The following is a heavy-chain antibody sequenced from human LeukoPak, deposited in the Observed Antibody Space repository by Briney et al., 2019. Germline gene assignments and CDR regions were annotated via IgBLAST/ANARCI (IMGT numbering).Heavy chain of an antibody. CDR3: AREGKAARGIDY. CDR1: SGSISSGAYY. V-gene: IGHV4-39*07. J-gene: IGHJ4*02. Sequence: SETLSLTCTVSSGSISSGAYYWGWIRQPPGKGLEWIGSIYYSGSTYYNPSLKSRVTISVDTSKNQFSLKLSSVTAADTAVYYCAREGKAARGIDYWGQGTLVTVSS. CDR2: IYYSGST. D-gene: IGHD6-6*01.